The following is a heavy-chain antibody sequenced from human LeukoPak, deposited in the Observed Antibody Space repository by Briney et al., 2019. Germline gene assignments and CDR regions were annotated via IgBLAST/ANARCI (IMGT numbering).Heavy chain of an antibody. J-gene: IGHJ6*03. V-gene: IGHV1-69*13. CDR1: GGTFSSYA. D-gene: IGHD3-22*01. CDR3: ARVSSYDSSGYQMQYYYYYMDV. Sequence: ASVKVSCKASGGTFSSYAISWVRQAPGQGLEWMGGIIPIFGTANYAQKFQGRVTITADESTSTAYMELSSLRSEDTAVYYCARVSSYDSSGYQMQYYYYYMDVWGKGTTVTISS. CDR2: IIPIFGTA.